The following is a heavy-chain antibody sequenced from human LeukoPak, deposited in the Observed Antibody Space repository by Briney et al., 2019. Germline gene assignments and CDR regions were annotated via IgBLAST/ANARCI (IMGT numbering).Heavy chain of an antibody. CDR3: ARGGYYYYMDV. CDR1: GFTFSSYW. Sequence: GGSLRLSCAASGFTFSSYWMSWVGQAPGKGLEWVANIKQDGSEKYYVDSVKGRFTISRDNAKNSLYLQMNSLRAEDTAVYYCARGGYYYYMDVWGKGTTVTVSS. V-gene: IGHV3-7*01. CDR2: IKQDGSEK. J-gene: IGHJ6*03.